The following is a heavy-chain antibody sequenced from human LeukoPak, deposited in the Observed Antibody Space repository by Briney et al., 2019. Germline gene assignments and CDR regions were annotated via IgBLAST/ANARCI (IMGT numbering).Heavy chain of an antibody. V-gene: IGHV3-43*01. CDR2: ISLDGGST. Sequence: GGSLRLSCAASGFTFDDYTMHWVRQAPGKGLEWVSLISLDGGSTYYADSVKGRFTISRDNSKNSLYLQMNSLRTEDTALYYCAKDMSIAAVGGFYYYYGMDVWGQGTTVTVSS. D-gene: IGHD6-13*01. J-gene: IGHJ6*02. CDR3: AKDMSIAAVGGFYYYYGMDV. CDR1: GFTFDDYT.